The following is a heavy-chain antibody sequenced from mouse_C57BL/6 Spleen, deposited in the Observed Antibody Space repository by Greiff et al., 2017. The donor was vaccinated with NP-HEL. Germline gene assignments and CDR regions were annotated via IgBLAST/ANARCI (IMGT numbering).Heavy chain of an antibody. CDR2: IYPGDGDT. Sequence: VQLQESGPELVKPGASVKISCKASGYAFSSYWMNWVKQRPGKGLEWIGRIYPGDGDTKYNGKFKGKATLTADKSSSTAYMQLSSLTSEDSAVYFCAPNYNGCSYGYFDVWGTGTTVTVSS. V-gene: IGHV1-82*01. D-gene: IGHD1-1*01. CDR3: APNYNGCSYGYFDV. J-gene: IGHJ1*03. CDR1: GYAFSSYW.